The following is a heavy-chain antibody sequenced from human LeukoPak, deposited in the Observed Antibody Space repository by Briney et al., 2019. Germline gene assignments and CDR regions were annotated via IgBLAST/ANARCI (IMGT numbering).Heavy chain of an antibody. CDR3: AKAGHYGSGSYYSDY. J-gene: IGHJ4*02. Sequence: HSGGSLRLSCAASGFIFSSYAMTWVRQAPGRGLEWLSTISGSGTTTYYVDSVKGRFTVSRDNSKNTLYLQMSSLRAGDTAVYYCAKAGHYGSGSYYSDYWGRGTLVTVSS. D-gene: IGHD3-10*01. V-gene: IGHV3-23*01. CDR2: ISGSGTTT. CDR1: GFIFSSYA.